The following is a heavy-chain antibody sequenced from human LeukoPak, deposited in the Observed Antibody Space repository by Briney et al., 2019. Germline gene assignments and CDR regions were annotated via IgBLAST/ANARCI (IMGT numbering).Heavy chain of an antibody. Sequence: PSETLSLTCAVYGGSFSGYYWSWIRQPPGKGLEWIGEINHSGSTNYNPSLKSRVTISVDTSKNQFSLKLSSVTAADTAVYYCAGRYDSSGLHAFDIWGQGTMVTVSS. J-gene: IGHJ3*02. D-gene: IGHD3-22*01. CDR2: INHSGST. V-gene: IGHV4-34*01. CDR1: GGSFSGYY. CDR3: AGRYDSSGLHAFDI.